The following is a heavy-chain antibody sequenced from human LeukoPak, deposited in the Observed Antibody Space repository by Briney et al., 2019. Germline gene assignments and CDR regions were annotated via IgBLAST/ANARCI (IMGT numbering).Heavy chain of an antibody. Sequence: GGSLRLSCAASGFTFSSYWMSWVRQAPGKGLEWVAVIWYDGSNKYYADSVKGRFTISRDNSKNTLYLQMNSLRAEDTAVYYCAREKGESATIFGVVIENWFDPWGQGTLVTVSS. V-gene: IGHV3-33*08. CDR2: IWYDGSNK. CDR3: AREKGESATIFGVVIENWFDP. D-gene: IGHD3-3*01. CDR1: GFTFSSYW. J-gene: IGHJ5*02.